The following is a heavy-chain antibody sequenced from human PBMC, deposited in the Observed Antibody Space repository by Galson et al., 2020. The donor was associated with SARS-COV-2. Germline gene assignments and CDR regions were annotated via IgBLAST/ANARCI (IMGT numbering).Heavy chain of an antibody. J-gene: IGHJ6*02. Sequence: QLGESLKISCAASGFTFSSYGMHWVRQAPGKGLEWVAVIWYDGSNKYYADSVKGRFTISRDNSKNTLYLQMNSLRAEDTAVYYCAKDEGATTWDYYYGMDVWGQGTTVTVSS. CDR3: AKDEGATTWDYYYGMDV. CDR1: GFTFSSYG. D-gene: IGHD1-26*01. V-gene: IGHV3-33*06. CDR2: IWYDGSNK.